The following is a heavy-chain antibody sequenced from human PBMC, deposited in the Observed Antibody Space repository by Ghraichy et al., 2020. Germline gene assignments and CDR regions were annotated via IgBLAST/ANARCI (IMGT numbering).Heavy chain of an antibody. D-gene: IGHD4-23*01. V-gene: IGHV4-30-2*01. CDR2: VYYDGST. CDR1: GGAISSSAYS. J-gene: IGHJ4*02. Sequence: SLNISCAVSGGAISSSAYSWTWVRQPPEKGLEGIAYVYYDGSTYYNPSLKSRVTISLDNSKNQFSLELTSVTAADTAVYYCASALNSVGFDYWGQGTLVTVSS. CDR3: ASALNSVGFDY.